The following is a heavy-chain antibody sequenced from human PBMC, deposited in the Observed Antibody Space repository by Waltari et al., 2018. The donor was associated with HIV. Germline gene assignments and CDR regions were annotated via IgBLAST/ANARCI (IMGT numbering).Heavy chain of an antibody. CDR2: MNPNSGNT. J-gene: IGHJ4*02. CDR1: GYIFTSYE. V-gene: IGHV1-8*01. CDR3: ARGIGNRPRGF. Sequence: QVQLVQSGAEVTKPGASGKVPCKAAGYIFTSYEISWVRQAAGQGLEWMGWMNPNSGNTGYAQTLQGRVTMTRNTSISTAYMELSSLRSEDTAVYYCARGIGNRPRGFWGQGTLVIVSS.